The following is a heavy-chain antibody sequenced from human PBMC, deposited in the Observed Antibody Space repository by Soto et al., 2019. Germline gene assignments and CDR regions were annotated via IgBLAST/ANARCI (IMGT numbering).Heavy chain of an antibody. CDR3: ARHVQWLVTFDY. CDR1: GGSISSYY. D-gene: IGHD6-19*01. Sequence: QVQLQESGPGLVKPSETLSLTCTVSGGSISSYYWSWIRQPPGKGLEWIGYIYYSGSTNYNPSLKSRVIISVDTSKNQFSLKLSSVTAADTAVYDCARHVQWLVTFDYWGQGTLVTVSS. J-gene: IGHJ4*02. V-gene: IGHV4-59*08. CDR2: IYYSGST.